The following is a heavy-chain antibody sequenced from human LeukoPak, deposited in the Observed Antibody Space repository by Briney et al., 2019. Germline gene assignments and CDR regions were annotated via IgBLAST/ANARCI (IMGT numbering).Heavy chain of an antibody. CDR2: TYYRSKWYN. J-gene: IGHJ4*02. D-gene: IGHD3-22*01. Sequence: SRTLSLTCAISGDSVSSNSAAWNWIRQSPSKGLEWLGRTYYRSKWYNDYAVSVKSRITINPDTSKNQFSLQLNSVTPEDTAVYYCARGLLYYYDSSGYYSFDYWGQGTLVTVSS. CDR1: GDSVSSNSAA. V-gene: IGHV6-1*01. CDR3: ARGLLYYYDSSGYYSFDY.